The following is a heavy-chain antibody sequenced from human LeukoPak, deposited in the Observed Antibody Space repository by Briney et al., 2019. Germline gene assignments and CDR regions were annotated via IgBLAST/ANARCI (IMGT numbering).Heavy chain of an antibody. J-gene: IGHJ4*02. D-gene: IGHD1-26*01. Sequence: GGSLRLSRSASGFTFSGYWMSWVRQAPGKGLEWVANIKEDGSEKYYVDSVKGRFTISRDNAKDSLYLQMNSLRAEDTALYYCARGARTPDYWGQGTLVTVSS. CDR3: ARGARTPDY. V-gene: IGHV3-7*04. CDR2: IKEDGSEK. CDR1: GFTFSGYW.